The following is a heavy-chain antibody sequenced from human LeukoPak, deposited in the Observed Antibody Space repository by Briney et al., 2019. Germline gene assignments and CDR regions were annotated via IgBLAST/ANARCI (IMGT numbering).Heavy chain of an antibody. V-gene: IGHV4-30-2*01. Sequence: SETLSLTCAVSGGSISSGGYSWSWIRQPPGGGLEWIGFFLHTGSTDYNPSLKSRVTISVDTSKNQFSLKLSSMTAADTAVYYCARDLGSGVAVAGPSYKVFGKPEFDPWGQGTLVTVSS. CDR3: ARDLGSGVAVAGPSYKVFGKPEFDP. D-gene: IGHD6-19*01. J-gene: IGHJ5*02. CDR2: FLHTGST. CDR1: GGSISSGGYS.